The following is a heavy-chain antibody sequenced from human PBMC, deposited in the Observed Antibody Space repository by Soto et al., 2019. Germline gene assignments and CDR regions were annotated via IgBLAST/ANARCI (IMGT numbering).Heavy chain of an antibody. CDR1: GDSVSSNSAA. Sequence: QVQLQESGPGLVKPSQTLSLTCAISGDSVSSNSAAWNWIRLSPSRGLEWLARTYYRSRWYKDYAVSVRSRITVNPDTSKHQFSLQLTSVTPEDTAVYYCAGTTSHQWYYMDVWGKGTTVTVSS. J-gene: IGHJ6*03. CDR3: AGTTSHQWYYMDV. CDR2: TYYRSRWYK. D-gene: IGHD1-7*01. V-gene: IGHV6-1*01.